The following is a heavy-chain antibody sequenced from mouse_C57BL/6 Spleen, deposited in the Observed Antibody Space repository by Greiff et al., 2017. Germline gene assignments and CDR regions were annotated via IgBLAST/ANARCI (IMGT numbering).Heavy chain of an antibody. CDR3: ASRDYYGSSYGNWFAY. V-gene: IGHV1-66*01. Sequence: VKLMESGPELVKSGASVKISCKASGYSFTSYYIHWVKQRPGQGLEWIGWIYPGSGNTKYNEKFKGKATLTADTSSSTAYMQLSSLTSEDSAVYYCASRDYYGSSYGNWFAYWGQGTLVTVSA. CDR2: IYPGSGNT. D-gene: IGHD1-1*01. CDR1: GYSFTSYY. J-gene: IGHJ3*01.